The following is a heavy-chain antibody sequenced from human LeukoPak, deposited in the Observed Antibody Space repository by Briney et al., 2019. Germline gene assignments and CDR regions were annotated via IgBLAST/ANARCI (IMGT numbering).Heavy chain of an antibody. CDR2: INPNSGGT. Sequence: ASVKVSCKASGYTFTGYYMHWVRQAPGQGLEWMGWINPNSGGTNYAQKFQGRVTMTRDTSISTAYMELSRLRSDDTAVYYCARVKSSYYYDSSGYYQHPWHAFDIWGQGTMVTVSS. CDR1: GYTFTGYY. J-gene: IGHJ3*02. CDR3: ARVKSSYYYDSSGYYQHPWHAFDI. D-gene: IGHD3-22*01. V-gene: IGHV1-2*02.